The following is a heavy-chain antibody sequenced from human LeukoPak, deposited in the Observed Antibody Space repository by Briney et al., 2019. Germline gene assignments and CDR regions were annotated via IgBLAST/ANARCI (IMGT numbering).Heavy chain of an antibody. J-gene: IGHJ3*02. D-gene: IGHD6-13*01. CDR1: GDTVSSNSAA. Sequence: SQTLSLTCAISGDTVSSNSAAWNWIRQSPSRGLEWLGRTYYRSKWYNDYAVSVKSRITINPDTSKNHFSLQLNSVTPEDTAVYYCARKYSSSWYDALDIWGQETMVTVSS. V-gene: IGHV6-1*01. CDR2: TYYRSKWYN. CDR3: ARKYSSSWYDALDI.